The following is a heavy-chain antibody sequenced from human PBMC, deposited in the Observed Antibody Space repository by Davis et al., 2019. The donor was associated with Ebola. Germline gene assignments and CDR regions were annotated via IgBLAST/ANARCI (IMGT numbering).Heavy chain of an antibody. V-gene: IGHV3-11*01. CDR2: ISSSGSTI. J-gene: IGHJ4*02. CDR3: ARTDSGGSSSYYFDY. Sequence: GESLKISCAASGFTFSDYYMSWIRQAPGKGLEWVSYISSSGSTIYYADSVKGRFTISRDNAKNSLYLQMNSLRAEDTAVYYCARTDSGGSSSYYFDYWGQGTLVTVSS. D-gene: IGHD2-15*01. CDR1: GFTFSDYY.